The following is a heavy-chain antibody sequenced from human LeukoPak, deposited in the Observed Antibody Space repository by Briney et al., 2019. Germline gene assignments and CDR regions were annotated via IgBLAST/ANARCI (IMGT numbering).Heavy chain of an antibody. CDR2: ISWNSGYI. V-gene: IGHV3-9*01. D-gene: IGHD6-19*01. J-gene: IGHJ4*02. CDR3: AKVRGTYSSVYFFDY. CDR1: GFTFDNYA. Sequence: GRSLRLSCAASGFTFDNYAMHWVRQAPGKGLEWLSIISWNSGYIGYADSVKGRFTISRDNAKKSLDLQMNSLRAEDTAFYYCAKVRGTYSSVYFFDYWGQGTLVTVSS.